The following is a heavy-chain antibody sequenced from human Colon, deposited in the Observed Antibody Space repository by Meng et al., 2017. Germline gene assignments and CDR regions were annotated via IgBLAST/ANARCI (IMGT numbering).Heavy chain of an antibody. J-gene: IGHJ5*02. D-gene: IGHD3-10*01. CDR2: ISSSGSTI. Sequence: WGSLRLSCAASGFTFSSYEMNWVRQAPGKGLEWVSYISSSGSTIYYADSVKGRFTISRDNAKNSLYLQMNSMRAEDTAVYYCARDLGDYYGSGSYYSEYNWFDPWGQGTLVTVSS. V-gene: IGHV3-48*03. CDR3: ARDLGDYYGSGSYYSEYNWFDP. CDR1: GFTFSSYE.